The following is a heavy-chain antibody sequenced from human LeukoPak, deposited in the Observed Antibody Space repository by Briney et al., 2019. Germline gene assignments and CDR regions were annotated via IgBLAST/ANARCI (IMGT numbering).Heavy chain of an antibody. V-gene: IGHV3-23*01. J-gene: IGHJ4*02. CDR1: GFTFGNYA. Sequence: PGGSLRLSCQTSGFTFGNYAMSWVRQAQGKELVWISAISTNGVNTYYADSVKGRFTISRDNSRHTLSLQMNGLRADDTAVYYCAKGSAAARPYYFDSWGQGTLVAVSS. CDR3: AKGSAAARPYYFDS. CDR2: ISTNGVNT. D-gene: IGHD6-25*01.